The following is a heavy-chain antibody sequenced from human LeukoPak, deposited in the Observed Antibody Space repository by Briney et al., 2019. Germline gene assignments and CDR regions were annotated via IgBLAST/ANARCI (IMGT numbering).Heavy chain of an antibody. Sequence: GGSLRLSCAASGFTFSDYSMNWVRQATGKGLEWVSYISSIGATIYYADSVKGRFTISGDNAKNSLFLQMNSLRAEETAVYYCARITEYSSGHYAYWYFDLWGRGTLVTVSS. J-gene: IGHJ2*01. D-gene: IGHD6-19*01. CDR3: ARITEYSSGHYAYWYFDL. CDR2: ISSIGATI. V-gene: IGHV3-48*01. CDR1: GFTFSDYS.